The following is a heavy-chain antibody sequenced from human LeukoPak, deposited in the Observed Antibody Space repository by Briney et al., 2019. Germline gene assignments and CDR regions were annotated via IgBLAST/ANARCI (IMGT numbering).Heavy chain of an antibody. D-gene: IGHD5-12*01. CDR1: GGSFSGYY. J-gene: IGHJ4*02. Sequence: SETLSLTCAVYGGSFSGYYWSWIRQPPGKGLEWIGEINHSGSTNYNPSLESRVTISVDTSKNQFSLKLSSVTAADTAVYYCARGDSGWLRLFDYWGQGTLVTVSS. CDR3: ARGDSGWLRLFDY. CDR2: INHSGST. V-gene: IGHV4-34*01.